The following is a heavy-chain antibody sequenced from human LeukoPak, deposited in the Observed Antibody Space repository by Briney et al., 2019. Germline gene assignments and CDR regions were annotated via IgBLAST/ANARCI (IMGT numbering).Heavy chain of an antibody. Sequence: SETLSLTCAVYGGSFSGYYWSWIRQPPGKGLEWIGEINRSGSTNYNPSLKSRVTMSVDTSKNQFSLKLSSVTAADTAVYYCARGRRVLRYFDWLLNDYWGQGTLVTVSS. D-gene: IGHD3-9*01. CDR1: GGSFSGYY. CDR3: ARGRRVLRYFDWLLNDY. CDR2: INRSGST. J-gene: IGHJ4*02. V-gene: IGHV4-34*01.